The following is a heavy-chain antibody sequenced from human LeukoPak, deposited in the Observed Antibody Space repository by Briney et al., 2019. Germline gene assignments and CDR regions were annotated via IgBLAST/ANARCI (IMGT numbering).Heavy chain of an antibody. CDR1: GGSIGRSNW. CDR3: ARARGECNGGYCSGGNDFDY. J-gene: IGHJ4*02. CDR2: IFHSGSL. Sequence: KPSGTLSLTCAVSGGSIGRSNWWSWVRQPPGKGLEWIGEIFHSGSLNYSPSLKSRVTITVDKSKNQFTLALSSVTAADTAVYYCARARGECNGGYCSGGNDFDYWGQGTLVTVSS. D-gene: IGHD2-15*01. V-gene: IGHV4-4*02.